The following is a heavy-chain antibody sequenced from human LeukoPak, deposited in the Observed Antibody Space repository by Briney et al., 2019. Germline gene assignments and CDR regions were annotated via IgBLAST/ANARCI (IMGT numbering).Heavy chain of an antibody. J-gene: IGHJ4*02. CDR3: ARGGTMTPLPL. CDR2: IFYSGST. V-gene: IGHV4-59*08. CDR1: GGSISSYY. Sequence: SETLSLTCTVSGGSISSYYWSWIRQPPGKGQEWIGYIFYSGSTNYNPSLKSRVTISVDTSKNQFSLKLSSVTAADTAVYYCARGGTMTPLPLWGQGTLVTVYS. D-gene: IGHD3-16*01.